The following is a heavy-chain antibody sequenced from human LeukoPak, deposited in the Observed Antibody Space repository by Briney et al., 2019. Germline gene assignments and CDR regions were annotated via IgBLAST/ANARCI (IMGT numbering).Heavy chain of an antibody. Sequence: SETLSLTCAVYGGSFSGYYWSWIRQPPGKRLEWIGEINHSGSTNYNPSLKSRVTISVDTSKNQFSLKLSSVTAADTAVYYCARVLITTYSSSWYTNYYYYMDVWGKGTTVTVSS. CDR1: GGSFSGYY. J-gene: IGHJ6*03. CDR2: INHSGST. CDR3: ARVLITTYSSSWYTNYYYYMDV. V-gene: IGHV4-34*01. D-gene: IGHD6-13*01.